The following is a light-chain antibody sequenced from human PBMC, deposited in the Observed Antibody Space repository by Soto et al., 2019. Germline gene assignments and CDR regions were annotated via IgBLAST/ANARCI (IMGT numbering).Light chain of an antibody. Sequence: EVVVTQSPVTLALSPGERATLSCRTSQSVDIYVAWYQQRPGQAPRLLIYDSCNRAPGIPARFSGGGSGTDFTLTISSVEAEDFAVYYCQQRRSWPPLTFGGGTKVEIK. J-gene: IGKJ4*01. CDR2: DSC. CDR1: QSVDIY. V-gene: IGKV3-11*01. CDR3: QQRRSWPPLT.